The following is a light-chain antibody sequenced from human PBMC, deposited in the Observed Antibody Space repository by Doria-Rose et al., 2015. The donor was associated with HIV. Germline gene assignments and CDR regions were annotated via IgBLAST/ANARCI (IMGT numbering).Light chain of an antibody. CDR2: AAS. CDR1: QSTGSF. J-gene: IGKJ4*01. Sequence: DIRVTQSPSSLSASVGDRVTITSRASQSTGSFLNWYQQKPARAPKLLIYAASALSNGIPSSFSGSGSGTDFTLTISSLQPEDFATYFCQQSYSTPLTFGGGTKVEI. CDR3: QQSYSTPLT. V-gene: IGKV1-39*01.